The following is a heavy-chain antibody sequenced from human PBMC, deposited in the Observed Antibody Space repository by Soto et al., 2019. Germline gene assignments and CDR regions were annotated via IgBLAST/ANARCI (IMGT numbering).Heavy chain of an antibody. CDR3: ARGSAAGNWSDP. D-gene: IGHD6-13*01. Sequence: ASVKVSCKASGYTFTIYDINCVLQATGQGLEWMGWMNPNSGNTGYAQKFQGRVTMTRNTSISTAYMELSSLRSEDTAVYYCARGSAAGNWSDPWGQGTLVTVSS. V-gene: IGHV1-8*01. CDR1: GYTFTIYD. CDR2: MNPNSGNT. J-gene: IGHJ5*02.